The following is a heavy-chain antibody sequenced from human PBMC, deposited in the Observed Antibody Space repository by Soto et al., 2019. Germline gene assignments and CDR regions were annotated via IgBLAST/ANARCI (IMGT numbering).Heavy chain of an antibody. V-gene: IGHV2-70*04. D-gene: IGHD4-17*01. CDR1: GFSLSSKGMR. Sequence: SGPTLVNPTQTLTLTCTFSGFSLSSKGMRVSWIRQPPGKALEWLARIDWDDDKLYSPSLRTRLTISKDTSKNQVVLTMTNVDPKDTATYCCARSPGGFTVATYFFDYWGQGTLVTVSS. CDR3: ARSPGGFTVATYFFDY. CDR2: IDWDDDK. J-gene: IGHJ4*02.